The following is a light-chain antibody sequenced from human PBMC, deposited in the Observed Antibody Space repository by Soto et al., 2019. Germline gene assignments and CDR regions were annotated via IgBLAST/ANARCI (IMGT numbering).Light chain of an antibody. J-gene: IGKJ4*01. Sequence: PGERATLSCRASQSVSSYLAWYQQKPGQAPRLLIYGASSRATGIPDRFSGSGSGTDFTLTISRLEPEDFAVYYCQKYGTSFGGGTKV. CDR3: QKYGTS. CDR1: QSVSSY. CDR2: GAS. V-gene: IGKV3-20*01.